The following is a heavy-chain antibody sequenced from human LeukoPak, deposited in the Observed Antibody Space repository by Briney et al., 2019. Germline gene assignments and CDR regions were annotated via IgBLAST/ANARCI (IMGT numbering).Heavy chain of an antibody. CDR2: IYTSGSI. J-gene: IGHJ5*02. CDR3: ARYCSGGRCSST. V-gene: IGHV4-61*02. D-gene: IGHD2-15*01. Sequence: SETLSLTCTVSGGSISSANYYWSWIRQPAGKRLEWIGRIYTSGSIDYNPSLKSRVIISVDTSKNQFSLNLSSVTAAATAVYYCARYCSGGRCSSTWGQGTLVTVSS. CDR1: GGSISSANYY.